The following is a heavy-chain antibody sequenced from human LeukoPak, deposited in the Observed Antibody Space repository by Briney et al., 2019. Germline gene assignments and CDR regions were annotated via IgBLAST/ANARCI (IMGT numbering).Heavy chain of an antibody. J-gene: IGHJ4*02. Sequence: QPGTSLRLSCAASGFTFSDYGMHWVRQAPGKGLEWVAVIRYDGSTIYYADSVKGRFTISRDNSKNTLYLQMNSLRAEDTAVYYCAKDIQHYYGSGSYRAFDYWGQGTLVTVSS. CDR1: GFTFSDYG. V-gene: IGHV3-30*02. D-gene: IGHD3-10*01. CDR3: AKDIQHYYGSGSYRAFDY. CDR2: IRYDGSTI.